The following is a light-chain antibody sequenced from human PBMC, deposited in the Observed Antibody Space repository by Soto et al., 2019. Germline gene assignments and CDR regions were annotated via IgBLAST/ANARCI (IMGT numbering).Light chain of an antibody. V-gene: IGKV3D-11*02. J-gene: IGKJ1*01. CDR1: QSVSSTY. Sequence: EIVMTQSPATLSVSPGERATLSCRASQSVSSTYLTWYQQKPGQAPRLLIYDASNRATGIPARFSGSGAGTDFTLTISSLEPEDFAVYYCQQRSNWLWTFGQGTKV. CDR3: QQRSNWLWT. CDR2: DAS.